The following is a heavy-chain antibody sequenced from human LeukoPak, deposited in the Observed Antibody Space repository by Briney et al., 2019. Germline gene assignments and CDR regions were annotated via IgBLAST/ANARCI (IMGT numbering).Heavy chain of an antibody. CDR3: ARDPPDYDSSGRHFDY. V-gene: IGHV1-46*01. D-gene: IGHD3-22*01. J-gene: IGHJ4*02. Sequence: ASVKVSCKASGYTFTSYYMHWVRQAPGQGLEWMGIINPSGGSTSYAQKFQGRVTMTRDTSTSTVYMELSSLRSEDTAVYYCARDPPDYDSSGRHFDYWRQGTLVTVSS. CDR1: GYTFTSYY. CDR2: INPSGGST.